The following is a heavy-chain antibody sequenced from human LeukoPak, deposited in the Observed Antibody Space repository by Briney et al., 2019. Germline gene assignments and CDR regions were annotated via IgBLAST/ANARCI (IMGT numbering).Heavy chain of an antibody. CDR1: GFTFSSYG. CDR2: ISYDGSNK. D-gene: IGHD6-13*01. Sequence: GGSLRLSCAAPGFTFSSYGMHWVRQAPAKGLKWVAVISYDGSNKYYADSVKGRFTISRDNSKNTLYLQMNSLRAEDTAVYYCAKGFYGYSSSWYSGNWFDPWGQGTLVTVSS. CDR3: AKGFYGYSSSWYSGNWFDP. V-gene: IGHV3-30*18. J-gene: IGHJ5*02.